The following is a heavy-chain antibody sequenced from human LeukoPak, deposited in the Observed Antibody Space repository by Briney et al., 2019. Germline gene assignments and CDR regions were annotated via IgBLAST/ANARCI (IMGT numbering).Heavy chain of an antibody. J-gene: IGHJ6*04. D-gene: IGHD3-10*02. Sequence: GGSLRLSCAASGFTFSSYSMNWVRQAPGRGLEWVSSISSSGSTIYYADSVKGRFTISRDNAKNSLYLQMNSLRAEDTAVYYCAELGITMIGGVWGKGTTVTISS. CDR1: GFTFSSYS. V-gene: IGHV3-48*04. CDR2: ISSSGSTI. CDR3: AELGITMIGGV.